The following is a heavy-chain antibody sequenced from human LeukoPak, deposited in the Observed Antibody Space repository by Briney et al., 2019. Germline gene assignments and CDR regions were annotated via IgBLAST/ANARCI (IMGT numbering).Heavy chain of an antibody. V-gene: IGHV1-18*01. CDR1: GYTFTTFG. CDR2: ISGFNGKT. J-gene: IGHJ4*02. D-gene: IGHD3-22*01. Sequence: ASVKVSCKASGYTFTTFGIGWVRQAPGQGLEWMGWISGFNGKTDYAQKLQGTVTMTTDTSTRTDYMELRSQRSYEPAVYYCARHWISTGYYKRSFDFWGQGTLVTVSS. CDR3: ARHWISTGYYKRSFDF.